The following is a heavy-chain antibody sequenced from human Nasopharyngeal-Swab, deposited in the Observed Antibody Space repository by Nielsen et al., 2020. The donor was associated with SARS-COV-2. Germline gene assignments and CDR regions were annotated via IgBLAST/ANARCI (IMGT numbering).Heavy chain of an antibody. CDR3: ARGFDY. Sequence: GSLRLSCTVSGASISSYYWSWIRQTPGKGLERVAYSHYSGSTNYNPSLKSRVTMSVDTSKRQFSLMLTSVTAADTAVYYCARGFDYWGQGTLVTVSS. CDR2: SHYSGST. CDR1: GASISSYY. J-gene: IGHJ4*02. V-gene: IGHV4-59*08.